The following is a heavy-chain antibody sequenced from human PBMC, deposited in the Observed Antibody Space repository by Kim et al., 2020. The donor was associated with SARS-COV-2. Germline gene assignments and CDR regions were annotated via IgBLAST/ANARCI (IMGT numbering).Heavy chain of an antibody. V-gene: IGHV3-11*05. D-gene: IGHD3-22*01. Sequence: GGSLRLSCAASGFTFSDSYMSWFRQAPGKGLEWVSYISTISSSTNYADSVKGRFTISRDNAKNSLYLQMNSLRAEDTAVYYCARGHTMIFSWGQGTLVTVYS. CDR3: ARGHTMIFS. J-gene: IGHJ5*02. CDR2: ISTISSST. CDR1: GFTFSDSY.